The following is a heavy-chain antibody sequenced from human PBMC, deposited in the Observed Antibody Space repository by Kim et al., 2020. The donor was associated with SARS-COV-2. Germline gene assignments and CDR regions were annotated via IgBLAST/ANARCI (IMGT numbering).Heavy chain of an antibody. J-gene: IGHJ4*02. V-gene: IGHV3-30*01. CDR3: ARDWGAGLDY. CDR2: SNK. Sequence: SNKYYADAGKGRCTISRDNSKNTLDLQMNSLRAEDTAVYYCARDWGAGLDYGGQGTLVTVSS. D-gene: IGHD3-16*01.